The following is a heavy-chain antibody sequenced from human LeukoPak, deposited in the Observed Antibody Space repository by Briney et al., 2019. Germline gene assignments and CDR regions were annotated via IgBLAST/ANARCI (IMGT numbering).Heavy chain of an antibody. CDR3: ARHRYCSSWCDY. Sequence: SETLSLTCAVYGVSFSGYYWTWIRQPPAKGLEWIGEINRSGGTNYNPSLKSRVTISRDTYKNKFSLKLRSVTAADTDVYDCARHRYCSSWCDYWGKGILVSVFS. D-gene: IGHD6-13*01. V-gene: IGHV4-34*01. J-gene: IGHJ4*02. CDR2: INRSGGT. CDR1: GVSFSGYY.